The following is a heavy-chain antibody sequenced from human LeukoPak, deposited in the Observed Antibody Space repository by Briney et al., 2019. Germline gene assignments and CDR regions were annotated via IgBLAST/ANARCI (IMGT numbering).Heavy chain of an antibody. CDR3: ARGYYGMDL. Sequence: QALSLTFAFSGDSVSSNSAAWDWIRQSPSRGLEGLGSTYYRSKSYNDYAVSGESRITINPDTSKNQYSLQQNSMSRQDTAVYYCARGYYGMDLWDQGPTVTVSS. CDR2: TYYRSKSYN. J-gene: IGHJ6*02. CDR1: GDSVSSNSAA. V-gene: IGHV6-1*01.